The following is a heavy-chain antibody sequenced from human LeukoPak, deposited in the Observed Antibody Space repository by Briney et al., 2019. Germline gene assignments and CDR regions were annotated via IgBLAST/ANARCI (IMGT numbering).Heavy chain of an antibody. CDR2: ISGSGGST. Sequence: GGSLRLSCAASGLGFSSYAMSWVRQAPGKGLEWVSAISGSGGSTYYADSVKGRFTISRDNSKNTLYLQMNSLRAEDTAVYYCARGPLIVVVPGARGFDYWGQGTLVTVSS. D-gene: IGHD2-2*01. J-gene: IGHJ4*02. CDR1: GLGFSSYA. CDR3: ARGPLIVVVPGARGFDY. V-gene: IGHV3-23*01.